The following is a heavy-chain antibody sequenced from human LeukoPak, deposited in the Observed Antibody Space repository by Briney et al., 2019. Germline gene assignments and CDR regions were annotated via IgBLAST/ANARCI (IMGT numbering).Heavy chain of an antibody. CDR1: GYTFTGYY. CDR3: ASDSQTYDSSGDFDY. CDR2: INPNSGGT. Sequence: ASVKVSCKASGYTFTGYYMHWVRQAPGQGLEWMGWINPNSGGTNYAQKFQGRVTMTRDTSISTAYMELSRLRSDDTAVYYCASDSQTYDSSGDFDYWGQGTLATVSS. V-gene: IGHV1-2*02. D-gene: IGHD3-22*01. J-gene: IGHJ4*02.